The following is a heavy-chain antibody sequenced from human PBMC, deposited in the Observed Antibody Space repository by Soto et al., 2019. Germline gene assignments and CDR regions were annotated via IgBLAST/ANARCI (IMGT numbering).Heavy chain of an antibody. CDR1: GGSINNYF. D-gene: IGHD1-20*01. CDR2: VYYIGIT. CDR3: GINASSTPSARYGPVDYFDF. V-gene: IGHV4-59*03. J-gene: IGHJ4*02. Sequence: SETLSLTCTVSGGSINNYFCSWIRQPPGGGLEWIGYVYYIGITSYNPYLKSRVTISVDTSKNQFSLEMRSVTTADTTVYYCGINASSTPSARYGPVDYFDFCGQRDPIAVSS.